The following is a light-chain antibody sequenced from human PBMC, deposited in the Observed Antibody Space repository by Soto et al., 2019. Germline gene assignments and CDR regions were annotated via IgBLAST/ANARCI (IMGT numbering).Light chain of an antibody. CDR3: SSYTSSSTLV. J-gene: IGLJ3*02. CDR2: EVS. Sequence: QSALTQPASVSGSPGQSITICCTGTSSDVGGYNYVSWYQQHPGKAPKLMIYEVSNRPSGVSNRFSGSKSGNTASLTISGPQAEDEADYYCSSYTSSSTLVFGGGTKLTVL. V-gene: IGLV2-14*01. CDR1: SSDVGGYNY.